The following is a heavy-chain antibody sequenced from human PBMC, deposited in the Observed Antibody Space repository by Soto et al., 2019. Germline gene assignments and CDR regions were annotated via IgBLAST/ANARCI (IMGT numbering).Heavy chain of an antibody. CDR3: PKDGSSDHFDY. CDR1: GFTFDDYT. V-gene: IGHV3-43*01. CDR2: ISWDGSSS. D-gene: IGHD6-6*01. Sequence: EVQLVESGGVVVQPGGSLRLSCAASGFTFDDYTMHWVRQVPGKGLEWVSLISWDGSSSYYADSVKGRFTISRDNSKNSLFLQMNSLSTDDTAVYYCPKDGSSDHFDYWGQGTLVTVSS. J-gene: IGHJ4*02.